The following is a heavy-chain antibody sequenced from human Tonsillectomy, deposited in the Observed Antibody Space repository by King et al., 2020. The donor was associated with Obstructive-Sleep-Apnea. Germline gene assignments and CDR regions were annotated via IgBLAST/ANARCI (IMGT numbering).Heavy chain of an antibody. CDR1: GGSISSSSYY. J-gene: IGHJ4*02. CDR3: ARDRHDYGGNTNFDY. D-gene: IGHD4-23*01. Sequence: QLQESGPGLVKPSETLSLTCTVSGGSISSSSYYLGWIRQPPGKGLEWIGSIYYSGSTYYNPSLKSRVTISVDTSKNQFSLKLSSVTAADTAVYYCARDRHDYGGNTNFDYWGQGTLVTVSS. V-gene: IGHV4-39*07. CDR2: IYYSGST.